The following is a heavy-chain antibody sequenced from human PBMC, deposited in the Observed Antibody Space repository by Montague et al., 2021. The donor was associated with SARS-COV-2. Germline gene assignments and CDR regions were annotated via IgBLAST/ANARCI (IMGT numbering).Heavy chain of an antibody. V-gene: IGHV3-23*01. J-gene: IGHJ4*02. CDR1: GFTFKNYA. Sequence: YRSLSCAASGFTFKNYAMGWVRQAPGKGLEWVSAVSDTGGGTYYADSVKGRFTISRDNGRNSVHLQMNSLRAEDTALYYCAKDDGSGNYYNGLYENWGQGTRVTVSS. CDR3: AKDDGSGNYYNGLYEN. D-gene: IGHD3-10*01. CDR2: VSDTGGGT.